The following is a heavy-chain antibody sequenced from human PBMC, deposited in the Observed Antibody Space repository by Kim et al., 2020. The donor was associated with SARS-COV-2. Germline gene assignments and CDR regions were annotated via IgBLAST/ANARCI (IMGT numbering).Heavy chain of an antibody. CDR2: IYYSGST. CDR3: ARRPRGSGSYADY. Sequence: SETLSLTCTVSGGSISSSSYYWDWIRQPPGKGLEWIGSIYYSGSTYYNPSLKSRVTISVDTSKNQFSLKLSSVTAADTAVYYCARRPRGSGSYADYWGQGTLVTVSS. D-gene: IGHD3-10*01. CDR1: GGSISSSSYY. V-gene: IGHV4-39*01. J-gene: IGHJ4*02.